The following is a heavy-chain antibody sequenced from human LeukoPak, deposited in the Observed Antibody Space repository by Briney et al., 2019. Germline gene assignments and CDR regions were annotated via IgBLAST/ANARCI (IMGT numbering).Heavy chain of an antibody. V-gene: IGHV5-51*01. CDR2: IYPGDSDT. J-gene: IGHJ5*02. CDR3: ARSSRSVRDFDWLLPNWFDP. D-gene: IGHD3-9*01. CDR1: GYSFTSYW. Sequence: GESLKISCKGFGYSFTSYWIGWVRQMPGKGLEWMEIIYPGDSDTRYSPSFQGQVTISADKSISTAYLQWSSLKASDTAMYYCARSSRSVRDFDWLLPNWFDPWGQGTLVTVSS.